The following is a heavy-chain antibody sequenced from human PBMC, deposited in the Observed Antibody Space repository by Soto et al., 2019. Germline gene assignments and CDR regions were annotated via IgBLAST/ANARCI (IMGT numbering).Heavy chain of an antibody. J-gene: IGHJ6*02. CDR1: GGSISSYY. D-gene: IGHD3-10*01. CDR2: IYYSGST. Sequence: SETLSLTCTVSGGSISSYYWSWIRQPPGKGLEWIGYIYYSGSTNYNPSLKSRVTVSVDTSKNQFSLKLSSMTAADTAVYYCARDQGSYGSGFYYYGMDVWGQGTTVTVSS. V-gene: IGHV4-59*01. CDR3: ARDQGSYGSGFYYYGMDV.